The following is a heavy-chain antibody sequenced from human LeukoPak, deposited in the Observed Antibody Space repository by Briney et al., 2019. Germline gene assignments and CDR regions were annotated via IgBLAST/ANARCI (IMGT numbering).Heavy chain of an antibody. CDR3: ARDAAVWFGEQKYYYYMDV. Sequence: PGGSLRLSCAASGFTFINYRMNWVRQAPGKGLEWVSYISSSGSTIYYADSVKGRFTISRDNAKNSLYLQMNSLRAEDTAVYYCARDAAVWFGEQKYYYYMDVWGKGTTVTVSS. V-gene: IGHV3-48*04. D-gene: IGHD3-10*01. J-gene: IGHJ6*03. CDR2: ISSSGSTI. CDR1: GFTFINYR.